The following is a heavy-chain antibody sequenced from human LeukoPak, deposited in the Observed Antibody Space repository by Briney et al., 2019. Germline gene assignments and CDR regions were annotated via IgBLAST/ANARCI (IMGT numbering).Heavy chain of an antibody. Sequence: SETLSLTCTVSGGSFSTYYWSWIRQPPGKGLQYIGYIYYNGDTHYNPSLKSRVTVSLDTSKNQFSLRLSSVTAADTAMYYCAKSNGYGLVDIWGQGTMVTVSS. V-gene: IGHV4-59*01. CDR2: IYYNGDT. D-gene: IGHD3-10*01. J-gene: IGHJ3*02. CDR3: AKSNGYGLVDI. CDR1: GGSFSTYY.